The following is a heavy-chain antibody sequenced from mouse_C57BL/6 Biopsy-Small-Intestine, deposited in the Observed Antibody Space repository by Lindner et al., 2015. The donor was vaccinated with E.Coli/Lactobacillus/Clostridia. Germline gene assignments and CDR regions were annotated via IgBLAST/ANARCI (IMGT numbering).Heavy chain of an antibody. D-gene: IGHD1-3*01. Sequence: EVQLQESGLGLVKPSQTVFLTCTVTGISITTGNYRWSWIRQFPGNKLEWIGYIYYSGTITYNPSLTSRTTITRDTPKNQFFLEMNSLTAEDTATYYCARDQSGVDYWGQGTTLTVSS. V-gene: IGHV3-5*01. J-gene: IGHJ2*01. CDR2: IYYSGTI. CDR3: ARDQSGVDY. CDR1: GISITTGNYR.